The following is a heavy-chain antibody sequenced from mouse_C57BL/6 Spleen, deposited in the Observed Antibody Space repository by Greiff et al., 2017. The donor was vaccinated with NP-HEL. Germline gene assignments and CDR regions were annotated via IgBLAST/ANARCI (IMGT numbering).Heavy chain of an antibody. J-gene: IGHJ3*01. CDR3: TRADDYEGAWFAY. Sequence: VQLQESGAELVRPGASVTLSCKASGYTFTDYEMHWVKQTPVHGLEWIRAIDPETGGTAYNQKFKGKAILTADKSSSTAYMELRSLTSEDSAVYYCTRADDYEGAWFAYWGQGTLVTVSA. CDR1: GYTFTDYE. D-gene: IGHD2-4*01. V-gene: IGHV1-15*01. CDR2: IDPETGGT.